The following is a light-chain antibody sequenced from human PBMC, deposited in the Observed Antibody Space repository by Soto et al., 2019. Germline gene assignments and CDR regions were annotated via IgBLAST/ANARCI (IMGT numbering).Light chain of an antibody. J-gene: IGKJ4*01. CDR2: KAS. V-gene: IGKV1-5*03. CDR3: QQYNSYPLT. CDR1: QSISSW. Sequence: DIQMTQSPSTLSASVGDRVTITCRASQSISSWLAWYQQKPGKAPKLLIYKASSLESGVPSRFSGSGFGTEFILTISSLQPDDFATYYCQQYNSYPLTFGGGTKVEIK.